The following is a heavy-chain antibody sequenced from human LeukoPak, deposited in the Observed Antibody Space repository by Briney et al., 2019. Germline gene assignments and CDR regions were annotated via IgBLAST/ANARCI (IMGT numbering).Heavy chain of an antibody. CDR3: AKDRYSSSWYTIDY. V-gene: IGHV3-43*02. D-gene: IGHD6-13*01. CDR1: GFTFDDYA. J-gene: IGHJ4*02. Sequence: PGGSLRLSCAASGFTFDDYAMHWVRQVPGKGLEWVSLILGDGSSTNYADSAKGRFTISRDNSKNSLYLHMNSLRVEDTALYFCAKDRYSSSWYTIDYWGQGTLVTVSS. CDR2: ILGDGSST.